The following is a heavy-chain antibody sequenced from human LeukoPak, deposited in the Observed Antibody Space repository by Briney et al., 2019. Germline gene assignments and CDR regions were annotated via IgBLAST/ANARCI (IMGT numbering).Heavy chain of an antibody. CDR3: ARDTPRWLPIRFHAFDI. J-gene: IGHJ3*02. D-gene: IGHD4-23*01. CDR1: GFTFSSYA. V-gene: IGHV3-48*04. CDR2: ISSSSSTI. Sequence: GGSLRLSCAASGFTFSSYAMNWVRQAPGKGLEWVSYISSSSSTIYYADSVKGRFTISRDNAKNSLYLQMNSLRAEDTAVYYCARDTPRWLPIRFHAFDIWGQGTMVTVSS.